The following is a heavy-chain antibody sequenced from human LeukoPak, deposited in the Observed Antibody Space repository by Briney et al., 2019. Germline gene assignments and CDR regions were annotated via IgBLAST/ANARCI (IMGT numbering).Heavy chain of an antibody. CDR2: IKQDGSEK. Sequence: GGSLRLSCAASGFTFSSYWMSWVRQAPGKGLEGVANIKQDGSEKYYVDSVKGRFTISRDNAKNSLYLQMNSLRAEDTAVYYCARDPSPYYFDYWGQGTLVTVSS. CDR3: ARDPSPYYFDY. V-gene: IGHV3-7*01. CDR1: GFTFSSYW. J-gene: IGHJ4*02.